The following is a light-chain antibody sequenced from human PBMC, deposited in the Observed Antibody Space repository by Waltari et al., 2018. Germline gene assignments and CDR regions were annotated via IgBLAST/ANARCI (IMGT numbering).Light chain of an antibody. CDR3: MQALRSPWT. CDR2: LAS. V-gene: IGKV4-1*01. J-gene: IGKJ1*01. Sequence: DIVMTQSPDSLPVSLGERATINCKSSQSVLYSSNNKNYLAWYQQKPGQPPKLLIYLASTRDSGVPDRFSGSGSGTDFTLTISSLQAEDVAVYYCMQALRSPWTFGQGTRLDMK. CDR1: QSVLYSSNNKNY.